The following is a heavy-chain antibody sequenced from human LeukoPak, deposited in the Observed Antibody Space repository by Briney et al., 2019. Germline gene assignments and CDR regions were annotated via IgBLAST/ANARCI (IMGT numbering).Heavy chain of an antibody. CDR3: ARGGVEWSYDY. D-gene: IGHD3-3*01. CDR1: GGSLTNYY. J-gene: IGHJ4*02. CDR2: MYYSGST. V-gene: IGHV4-59*01. Sequence: SETLSLTCTVSGGSLTNYYWSWIRQPPGKGLECIGYMYYSGSTNYNPSLKSRVTISVDTSKNQFSLNLSSVTAADTAVYYCARGGVEWSYDYWGQGALVTVSS.